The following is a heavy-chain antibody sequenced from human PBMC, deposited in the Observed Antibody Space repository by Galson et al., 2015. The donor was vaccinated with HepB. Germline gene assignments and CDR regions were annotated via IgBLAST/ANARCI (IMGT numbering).Heavy chain of an antibody. V-gene: IGHV3-30-3*01. CDR3: ARVLGRGREGWLQMDYYYYGMDV. CDR1: GFTFSSYA. D-gene: IGHD5-24*01. CDR2: ISYDGSNK. Sequence: SLRLSCAASGFTFSSYAMHWVRQAPGKGLEWVAVISYDGSNKYYADSVKGRFTISRDNSKNTLYLQMNSLRAEDTAVYYCARVLGRGREGWLQMDYYYYGMDVWGQGTTVTVSS. J-gene: IGHJ6*02.